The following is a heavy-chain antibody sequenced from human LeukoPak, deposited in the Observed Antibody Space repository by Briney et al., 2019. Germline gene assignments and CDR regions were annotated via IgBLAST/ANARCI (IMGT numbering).Heavy chain of an antibody. J-gene: IGHJ4*02. CDR1: GYTFNNYD. CDR3: ARVSRTKYDFWSGYFDF. V-gene: IGHV1-8*01. CDR2: MNPNSGNT. D-gene: IGHD3-3*01. Sequence: ASVKVSCKASGYTFNNYDINWVRQAPGQGLEWMGWMNPNSGNTGYAQKFQGRVTITRNTSISTAYMELSSLRSEDTAVYYCARVSRTKYDFWSGYFDFWGQGTLVTVSS.